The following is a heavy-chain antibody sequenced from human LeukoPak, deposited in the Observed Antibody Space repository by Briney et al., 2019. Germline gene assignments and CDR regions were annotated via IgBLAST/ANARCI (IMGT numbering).Heavy chain of an antibody. CDR3: ARESVGLGYCSGGGCRPHMDV. CDR2: ISSGSDIA. CDR1: GFTFSSYS. J-gene: IGHJ6*03. V-gene: IGHV3-48*01. Sequence: GGSPRLSCAASGFTFSSYSMNWVRQAPGKGLEWVSYISSGSDIAYYADSVKGRFTISRDSGENSVYLQMNSLRGEDTAVYYCARESVGLGYCSGGGCRPHMDVWGKGTTVTVSS. D-gene: IGHD2-15*01.